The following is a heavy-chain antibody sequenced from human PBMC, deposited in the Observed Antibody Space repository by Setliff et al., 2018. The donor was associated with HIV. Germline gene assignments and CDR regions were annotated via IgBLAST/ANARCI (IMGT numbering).Heavy chain of an antibody. D-gene: IGHD2-2*01. V-gene: IGHV1-69*05. J-gene: IGHJ5*02. CDR1: GGTFSNCG. Sequence: ASGGTFSNCGMSWVRQAPGQGLEWMGGIIPISGTANYAQKFQGRVTITTDESTSTAYMELSGLRSEDTAVYYCARDFGGYCSSMSCPGLFDPWGQGTLVTSPQ. CDR3: ARDFGGYCSSMSCPGLFDP. CDR2: IIPISGTA.